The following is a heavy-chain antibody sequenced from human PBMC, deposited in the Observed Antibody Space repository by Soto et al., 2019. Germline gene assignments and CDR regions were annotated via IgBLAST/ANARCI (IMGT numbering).Heavy chain of an antibody. CDR2: INHSGST. CDR3: ARGQLGYCSSTSCYRAVCYYYYMDV. V-gene: IGHV4-34*01. CDR1: GGSFSGYY. Sequence: PSETLSLTCAVYGGSFSGYYWSWIRQPPGKGLEWIGEINHSGSTNYNPSLKSRVTISVDTSKNQFSLKLSSVTAADTAVYYCARGQLGYCSSTSCYRAVCYYYYMDVWGKGTTVTVSS. J-gene: IGHJ6*03. D-gene: IGHD2-2*02.